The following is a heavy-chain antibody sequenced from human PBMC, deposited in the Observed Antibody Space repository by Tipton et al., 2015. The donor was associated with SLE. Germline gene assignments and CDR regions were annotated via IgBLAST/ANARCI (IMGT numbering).Heavy chain of an antibody. CDR1: GGSISSYY. D-gene: IGHD7-27*01. CDR2: IYYSGGT. V-gene: IGHV4-59*01. CDR3: ARSPPRPLGYYYYYYYMDV. J-gene: IGHJ6*03. Sequence: TLSLTCTVSGGSISSYYWSWIRQPPGKGLEWIGYIYYSGGTNYNPSLKSRVTISVDTSKKQFSLKLSSVTAADTAVYYCARSPPRPLGYYYYYYYMDVWGKGTTVTVSS.